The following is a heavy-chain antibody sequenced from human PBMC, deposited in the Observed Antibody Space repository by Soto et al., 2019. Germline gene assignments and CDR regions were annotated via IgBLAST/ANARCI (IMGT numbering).Heavy chain of an antibody. CDR1: GYTFTSYD. J-gene: IGHJ4*02. V-gene: IGHV1-8*01. Sequence: QVQLVQSGAEVKKPGASVKVSCKASGYTFTSYDINWVRQATGQGLEWMGWMNPNSGDTGYAQKFQGRVTMTRNTSISTAYMELSSMRSEDTSVYYCARGSQWFAVTTDWGQGTLVTVSS. D-gene: IGHD4-17*01. CDR2: MNPNSGDT. CDR3: ARGSQWFAVTTD.